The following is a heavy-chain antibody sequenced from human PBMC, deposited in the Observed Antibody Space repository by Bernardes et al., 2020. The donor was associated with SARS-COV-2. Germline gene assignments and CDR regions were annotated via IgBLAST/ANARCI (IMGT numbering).Heavy chain of an antibody. CDR1: GYIFNRYV. CDR3: AWAIAVADKFDF. Sequence: ASVKVSCKASGYIFNRYVITWVRQDPGQGLEGMGWISAYNGHTNYAQKPQGRVTMTTDTSTSTAHMELRNLRCDDAAVYYCAWAIAVADKFDFWGQGTLVTVSS. V-gene: IGHV1-18*04. CDR2: ISAYNGHT. J-gene: IGHJ4*02. D-gene: IGHD6-13*01.